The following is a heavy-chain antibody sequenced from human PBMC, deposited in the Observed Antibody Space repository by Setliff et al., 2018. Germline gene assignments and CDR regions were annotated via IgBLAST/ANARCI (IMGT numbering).Heavy chain of an antibody. V-gene: IGHV1-18*04. J-gene: IGHJ4*02. Sequence: ASVKVSCKASGYTFAESIVSWVRQAPGQGLEWMGWISVYTGNTNYAPKLQGRVTMTTDASTSTAYMELRGLTSDDTAVYYCSRLVRYCSKTTCQTASGAELWGQGTLVTVSS. CDR3: SRLVRYCSKTTCQTASGAEL. CDR1: GYTFAESI. D-gene: IGHD2-8*01. CDR2: ISVYTGNT.